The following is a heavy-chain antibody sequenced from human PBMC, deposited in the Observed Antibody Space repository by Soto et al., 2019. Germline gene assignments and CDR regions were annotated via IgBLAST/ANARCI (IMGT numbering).Heavy chain of an antibody. V-gene: IGHV1-3*01. J-gene: IGHJ4*02. Sequence: ASVKVSCKASGYTFTSYAMHWGRQAPGQRLEWMGWINAGNGNTKYSQKFQGRVTITRDTSASTAYMELSSLRSEDTAVYYCARVSYYYDSSGYYYGPTLDYWGQGTLVTVSS. CDR1: GYTFTSYA. CDR3: ARVSYYYDSSGYYYGPTLDY. D-gene: IGHD3-22*01. CDR2: INAGNGNT.